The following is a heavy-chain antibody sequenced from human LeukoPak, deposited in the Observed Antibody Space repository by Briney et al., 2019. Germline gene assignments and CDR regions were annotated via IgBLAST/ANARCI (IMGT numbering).Heavy chain of an antibody. CDR3: ARHGGYCSSTSCFEYFQY. D-gene: IGHD2-2*01. J-gene: IGHJ1*01. V-gene: IGHV4-38-2*01. Sequence: SETLSLTCAVSGYSISSGYYWGWIRQPPGKGLEWIGRIYHSGSTYYNPSLKSRVTISVDTSKNQFSLKLNSVTAADTAVYYCARHGGYCSSTSCFEYFQYWGQGTLVTVPS. CDR2: IYHSGST. CDR1: GYSISSGYY.